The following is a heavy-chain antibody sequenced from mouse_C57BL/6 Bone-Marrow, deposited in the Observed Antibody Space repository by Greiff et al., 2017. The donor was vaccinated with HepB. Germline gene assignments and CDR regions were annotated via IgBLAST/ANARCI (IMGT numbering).Heavy chain of an antibody. CDR3: ARGPIYYDYDGYFDY. J-gene: IGHJ2*01. CDR1: GYAFSSSW. D-gene: IGHD2-4*01. Sequence: QVQLQQSGPELVKPGASVKISCKASGYAFSSSWMNWVKQRPGKGLEWIGRIYPGDGDTNYNGKFKGKATLTADKSSSTAYMQLSSLTSEYSAVYFCARGPIYYDYDGYFDYWGQGTTLTVSS. CDR2: IYPGDGDT. V-gene: IGHV1-82*01.